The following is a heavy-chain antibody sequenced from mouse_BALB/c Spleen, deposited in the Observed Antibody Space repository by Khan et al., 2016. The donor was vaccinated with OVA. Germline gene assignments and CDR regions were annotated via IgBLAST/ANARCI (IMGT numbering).Heavy chain of an antibody. D-gene: IGHD2-14*01. CDR2: IIYTGYT. CDR1: GDSITSGY. Sequence: EVQLQESGPSLVKPSQTLSLTCSVTGDSITSGYWNWIRKFPGNKLEYMGYIIYTGYTYYNPSLKSRISITRPTSNYQYYLLLNSVTDEDTATDYCARSTYRYAFVYWGQGTLVTVSA. V-gene: IGHV3-8*02. J-gene: IGHJ3*01. CDR3: ARSTYRYAFVY.